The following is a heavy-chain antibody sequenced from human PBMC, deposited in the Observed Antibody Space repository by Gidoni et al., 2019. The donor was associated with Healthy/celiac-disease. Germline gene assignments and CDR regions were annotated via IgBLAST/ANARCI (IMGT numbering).Heavy chain of an antibody. J-gene: IGHJ6*02. CDR1: GGSFSGCY. CDR2: INHSGST. Sequence: QVQLQQWGAGLLKPSETLSLPCAVYGGSFSGCYWTWIRQPPGKGLECIGEINHSGSTNYNPSLKSRVTISVDTSKNQFSLKLSSVTAADTAVYYCARGCRLIGNPSARPHPQTKYYYYGMDVWGQGTTVTVSS. CDR3: ARGCRLIGNPSARPHPQTKYYYYGMDV. V-gene: IGHV4-34*01. D-gene: IGHD6-6*01.